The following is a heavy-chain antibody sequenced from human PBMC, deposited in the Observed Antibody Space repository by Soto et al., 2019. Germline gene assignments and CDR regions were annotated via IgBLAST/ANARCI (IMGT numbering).Heavy chain of an antibody. J-gene: IGHJ6*03. CDR1: GGSFSGYY. D-gene: IGHD3-10*01. Sequence: SETLSLTCAVYGGSFSGYYWSWIRQPPGKGLEWIGEINHSGSTNYNPSLKSRVTISVDTSKNQFSLKLSSVTAADTAVYYCARSPRRIKSGYYYYYMDVWGKGTTVTVSS. CDR3: ARSPRRIKSGYYYYYMDV. CDR2: INHSGST. V-gene: IGHV4-34*01.